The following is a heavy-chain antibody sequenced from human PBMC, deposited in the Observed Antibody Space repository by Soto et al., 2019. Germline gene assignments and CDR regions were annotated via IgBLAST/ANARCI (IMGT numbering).Heavy chain of an antibody. CDR1: GFTFSSYA. D-gene: IGHD3-22*01. CDR3: ARGEVLRGGLWYYYDSSGYSY. J-gene: IGHJ4*02. V-gene: IGHV3-30-3*01. CDR2: ISYDGSNK. Sequence: QVQLVESGGGVVQPGRSLRLSCAASGFTFSSYAMHWVRQAPGKGLEWVAVISYDGSNKYYADSVKGRFTISRDNSKNTLYLQMNSLRAEDTAVYYCARGEVLRGGLWYYYDSSGYSYWGQGTLVTVSS.